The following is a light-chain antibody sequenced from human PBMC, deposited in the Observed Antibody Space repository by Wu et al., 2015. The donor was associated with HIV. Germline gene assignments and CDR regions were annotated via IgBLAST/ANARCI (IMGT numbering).Light chain of an antibody. CDR1: QSVTSSS. J-gene: IGKJ1*01. V-gene: IGKV3-20*01. CDR3: QQYGSSPWT. CDR2: GAS. Sequence: EIVLTQSPGTLSLSPGERATLSCRASQSVTSSSLAWYQQKPGQAPRLLIYGASSRATGIPDRFSGSGSGTNSLFLLTINRLETEDSALYYCQQYGSSPWTFGQGTKLEIK.